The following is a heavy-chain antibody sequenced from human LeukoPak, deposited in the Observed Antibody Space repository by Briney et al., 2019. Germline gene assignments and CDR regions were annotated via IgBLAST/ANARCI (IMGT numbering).Heavy chain of an antibody. V-gene: IGHV3-30*18. J-gene: IGHJ3*02. CDR2: ISYDGSNK. CDR3: AKELGYCSGGSCPVGAFDI. D-gene: IGHD2-15*01. Sequence: GGSLRLSCAASGFTFSSYGMHWVRQAPGKGLEWVAVISYDGSNKYYADSVKGRFTISRDNSKNTLYLQMNSLRAEDTAVYYCAKELGYCSGGSCPVGAFDIWGQGTMVTVSP. CDR1: GFTFSSYG.